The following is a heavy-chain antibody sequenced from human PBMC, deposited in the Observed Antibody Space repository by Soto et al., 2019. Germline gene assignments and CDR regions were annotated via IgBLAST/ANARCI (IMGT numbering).Heavy chain of an antibody. CDR3: AREISYDILTGYYPYGMDV. D-gene: IGHD3-9*01. Sequence: SETLSLTCTVSGGSISSSSYYWGWIRQPPGKGLEWIGSIYYSGSTYYNPSLKSRVTISVDTSKNQFSLKLSSVTAADTAVYYCAREISYDILTGYYPYGMDVWGQGTTVTVSS. V-gene: IGHV4-39*02. CDR2: IYYSGST. CDR1: GGSISSSSYY. J-gene: IGHJ6*02.